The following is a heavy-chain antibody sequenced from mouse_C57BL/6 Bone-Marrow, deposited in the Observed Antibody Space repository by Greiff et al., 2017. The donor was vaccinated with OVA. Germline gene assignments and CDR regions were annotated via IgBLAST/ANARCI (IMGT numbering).Heavy chain of an antibody. CDR3: ARHRKSYGSSYDYAMDY. Sequence: VQLQQSGAELVRPGTSVKMSCKASGYTFTNYWIGWAKQRPGHGLEWIGDIYPGGGYTNYNEKFKGKATLTADKSSSTAYMQFSSLTSEDSAIYYCARHRKSYGSSYDYAMDYWGQGTSVTVSS. V-gene: IGHV1-63*01. CDR2: IYPGGGYT. J-gene: IGHJ4*01. CDR1: GYTFTNYW. D-gene: IGHD1-1*01.